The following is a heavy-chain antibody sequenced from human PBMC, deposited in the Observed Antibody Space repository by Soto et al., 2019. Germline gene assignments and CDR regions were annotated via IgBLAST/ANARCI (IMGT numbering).Heavy chain of an antibody. D-gene: IGHD3-22*01. CDR1: GFTFSSYG. J-gene: IGHJ4*02. CDR3: AREYYYDSRTHFGYFDY. CDR2: IWYDGSNK. Sequence: GGSLRLSCAASGFTFSSYGMHWVRQAPGKGLEWVAVIWYDGSNKYYADSVKGRFTISRDNSKNTLYLQMNSLRAEDTAVYYCAREYYYDSRTHFGYFDYWGQGTLVTVSS. V-gene: IGHV3-33*01.